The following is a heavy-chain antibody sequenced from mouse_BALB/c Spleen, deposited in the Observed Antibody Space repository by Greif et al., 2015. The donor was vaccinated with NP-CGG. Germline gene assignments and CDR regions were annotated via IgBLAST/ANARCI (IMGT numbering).Heavy chain of an antibody. CDR2: INPSNGGT. CDR1: GYTFTSYY. CDR3: TRGVIYYGYDGFAY. D-gene: IGHD2-2*01. Sequence: QVQLQQSGAELVKPGASVKLSCKASGYTFTSYYMYWVKQRPGQGLEWIGEINPSNGGTNFNEKFKSKATLTVDKSSSTAYMQLSSLTSEDSAVYYCTRGVIYYGYDGFAYWGQGTLVTVSA. J-gene: IGHJ3*01. V-gene: IGHV1S81*02.